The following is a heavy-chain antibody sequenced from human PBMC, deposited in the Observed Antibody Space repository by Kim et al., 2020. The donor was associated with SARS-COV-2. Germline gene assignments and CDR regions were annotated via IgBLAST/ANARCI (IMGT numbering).Heavy chain of an antibody. CDR1: GYTFTGYY. Sequence: SVKVSCKASGYTFTGYYMHWVRQAPGQGLEWMGWINPNSGGTNYAQKFQGRVTMTRDTSISTAYMELSRLRSDDTAVYYCARDSCSGGSCYSYWFDPWGQGTLVTVSS. CDR2: INPNSGGT. V-gene: IGHV1-2*02. J-gene: IGHJ5*02. CDR3: ARDSCSGGSCYSYWFDP. D-gene: IGHD2-15*01.